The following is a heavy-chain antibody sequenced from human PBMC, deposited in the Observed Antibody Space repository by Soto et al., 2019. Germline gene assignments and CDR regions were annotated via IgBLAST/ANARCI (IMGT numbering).Heavy chain of an antibody. CDR3: ARDHSGDASDV. Sequence: QVQLVQSGAEVKKPGASVKVSCKASGYTFTSYGISWVRQAPGQGLEWMGWISAYNGNTNYAQKLQGRVTITTDTSTSTAYLELRGLRSDDTAVYYCARDHSGDASDVWGQGTTVTVSS. J-gene: IGHJ6*02. D-gene: IGHD3-10*01. CDR2: ISAYNGNT. CDR1: GYTFTSYG. V-gene: IGHV1-18*01.